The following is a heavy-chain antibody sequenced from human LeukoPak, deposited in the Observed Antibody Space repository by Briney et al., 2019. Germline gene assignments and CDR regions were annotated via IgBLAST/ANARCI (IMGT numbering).Heavy chain of an antibody. CDR2: ISSSSEYI. V-gene: IGHV3-21*01. CDR3: ARALADFDWLGGD. Sequence: GGSLRLSCATSGFTFSSYSMNWVRQAPGKGLEWVSSISSSSEYIYYADSLKGRFTISRGNAKNSLYLQMNSLRAEDTAVYYCARALADFDWLGGDWGQGTLVTVSS. D-gene: IGHD3-9*01. J-gene: IGHJ4*02. CDR1: GFTFSSYS.